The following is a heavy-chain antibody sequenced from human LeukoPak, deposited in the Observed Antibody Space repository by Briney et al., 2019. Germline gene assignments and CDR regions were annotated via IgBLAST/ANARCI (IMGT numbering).Heavy chain of an antibody. CDR2: ISGSGDNT. V-gene: IGHV3-23*01. D-gene: IGHD1-26*01. Sequence: GVSLRLSCAASGFTFSTYAMNWVRQAPGQGLEWVSGISGSGDNTYYADSVRGRFTISRDKSKSTVYLRMNSLGVEDTAIYYCARGRKLGAPTYFFDYWGQGTLVTVSS. CDR1: GFTFSTYA. J-gene: IGHJ4*02. CDR3: ARGRKLGAPTYFFDY.